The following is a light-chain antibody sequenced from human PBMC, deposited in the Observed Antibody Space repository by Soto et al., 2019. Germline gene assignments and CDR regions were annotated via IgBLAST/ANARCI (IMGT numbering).Light chain of an antibody. V-gene: IGKV3-20*01. CDR3: QQYGSSPRT. CDR1: QSVSSSY. J-gene: IGKJ1*01. Sequence: EIVLKQSPGTLSLSPGERATLSCRASQSVSSSYLAWYQQKPGQAPRLLIYGASSRATGLPDRFSGSGSGKDFTLTISKLEPEDFAVYYCQQYGSSPRTFDQGTKVEIK. CDR2: GAS.